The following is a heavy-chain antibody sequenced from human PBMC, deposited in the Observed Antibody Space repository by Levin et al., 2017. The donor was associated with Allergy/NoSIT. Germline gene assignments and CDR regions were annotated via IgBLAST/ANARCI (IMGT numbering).Heavy chain of an antibody. CDR1: GGSISSYY. D-gene: IGHD5-18*01. CDR2: IYYSGST. Sequence: SETLSLTCTVSGGSISSYYWSWIRQPPGKGLEWIGYIYYSGSTNYNPSLKSRVTISVDTSKNQFSLKLSSVTAADTAVYYCARDGYSYGPGAFDIWGQGTMVTVSS. V-gene: IGHV4-59*01. J-gene: IGHJ3*02. CDR3: ARDGYSYGPGAFDI.